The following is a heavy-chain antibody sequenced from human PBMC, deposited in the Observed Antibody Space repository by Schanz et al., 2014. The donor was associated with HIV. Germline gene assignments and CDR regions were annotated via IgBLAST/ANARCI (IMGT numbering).Heavy chain of an antibody. CDR1: GFTFSSYS. CDR2: IWFDGSNK. J-gene: IGHJ6*02. V-gene: IGHV3-33*08. D-gene: IGHD6-6*01. CDR3: ARGSARPDYYYYAMDV. Sequence: VQLVESGGGLVQPGGSLKLSCAASGFTFSSYSMNWVRQAPGKGLEWVAVIWFDGSNKYYSDSVKGRFTISRDNSKNALFLQMNSLRAEDTAVYYCARGSARPDYYYYAMDVWGQGTTVTVS.